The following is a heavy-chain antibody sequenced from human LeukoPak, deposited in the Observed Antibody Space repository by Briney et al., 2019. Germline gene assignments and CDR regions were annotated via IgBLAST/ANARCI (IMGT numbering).Heavy chain of an antibody. CDR2: ISSSSSYI. CDR3: ARVLSGTTDWFDP. D-gene: IGHD1-1*01. J-gene: IGHJ5*02. Sequence: PGGSLRLSCAASGFTFSRYSMNWVRQAPGKGLEWVSSISSSSSYIYYADSVKGRFTIPRDNAKNSLYLQMNSLRAEDTAVYYCARVLSGTTDWFDPWGQGTLVTVSS. V-gene: IGHV3-21*01. CDR1: GFTFSRYS.